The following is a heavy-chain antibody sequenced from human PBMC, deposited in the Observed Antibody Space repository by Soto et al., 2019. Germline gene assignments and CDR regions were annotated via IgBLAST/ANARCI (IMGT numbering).Heavy chain of an antibody. CDR2: VYYSGAT. D-gene: IGHD3-16*01. Sequence: SETLSLTCTVSGDSMATGGHYYNWIRQVPGKGLEWIGYVYYSGATHYTPSLRARATISRDTSKNQFSLRLISVTAADTALYYCARDKDLQPTVWGFWGQGIQVTSPQ. CDR3: ARDKDLQPTVWGF. V-gene: IGHV4-31*03. CDR1: GDSMATGGHY. J-gene: IGHJ4*02.